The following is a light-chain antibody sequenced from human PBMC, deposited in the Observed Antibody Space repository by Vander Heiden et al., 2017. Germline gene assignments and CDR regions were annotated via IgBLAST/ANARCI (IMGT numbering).Light chain of an antibody. J-gene: IGLJ2*01. Sequence: QSVLTQPPSVPGAPGQRVTISCTGSRPNFGAGYDVHWYQQLPGTAPKLLIYGNSKRPSWVPDRFSGSKSGTSASLAITGLQAEDEADYYCQSYDSSLSGVVFGGGTKLTVL. V-gene: IGLV1-40*01. CDR3: QSYDSSLSGVV. CDR2: GNS. CDR1: RPNFGAGYD.